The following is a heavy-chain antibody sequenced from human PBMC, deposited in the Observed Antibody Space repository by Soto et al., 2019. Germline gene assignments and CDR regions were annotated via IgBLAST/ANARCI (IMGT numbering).Heavy chain of an antibody. CDR2: INGGNGDT. J-gene: IGHJ4*02. V-gene: IGHV1-3*05. Sequence: QIHLVQSGAEEKKPGASVKVSCKTAVYTFTNFVMHWVRQDPGQRLEWMGGINGGNGDTKYSQKFQGRVTNTRDTSASTGYMELSSLRSEDTALYFCASSYYGDYGYWGQGTLVTVSS. CDR1: VYTFTNFV. D-gene: IGHD4-17*01. CDR3: ASSYYGDYGY.